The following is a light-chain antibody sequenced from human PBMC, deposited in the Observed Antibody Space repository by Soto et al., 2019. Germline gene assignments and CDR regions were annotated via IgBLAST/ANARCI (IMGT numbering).Light chain of an antibody. V-gene: IGKV3-11*01. CDR1: QSVSRY. CDR3: QQRSNWPHT. CDR2: DAS. J-gene: IGKJ2*01. Sequence: EIVSTQSPATLSLSPGERATLSCRASQSVSRYLAWYQQKPGQAPRLLIYDASKRATGIPARFSGSGSGTDFTLTISSLEPEDSAVYYCQQRSNWPHTFGQGTKLEIK.